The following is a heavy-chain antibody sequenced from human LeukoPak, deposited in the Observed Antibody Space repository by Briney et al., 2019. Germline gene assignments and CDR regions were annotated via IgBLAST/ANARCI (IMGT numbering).Heavy chain of an antibody. Sequence: AASVKVYCKASGYTFTSYYMHWVRQAPGQGLEWMGIINPSGGSTSYAQKFQGRVTMTRDTSTSTVYMELSSLRSEDTAVYYCARDPGELWLLFYYYYGMDVWGQGTTVTVSS. V-gene: IGHV1-46*01. CDR1: GYTFTSYY. CDR2: INPSGGST. D-gene: IGHD5-18*01. J-gene: IGHJ6*02. CDR3: ARDPGELWLLFYYYYGMDV.